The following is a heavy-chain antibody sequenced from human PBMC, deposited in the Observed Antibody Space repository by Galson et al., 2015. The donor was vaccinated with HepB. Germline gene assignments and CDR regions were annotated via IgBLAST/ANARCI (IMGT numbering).Heavy chain of an antibody. CDR1: GYTFTSYG. CDR2: ISAYNGNT. V-gene: IGHV1-18*04. D-gene: IGHD1-26*01. CDR3: ARDYRAVGATTDAFDI. J-gene: IGHJ3*02. Sequence: SVKVSCKASGYTFTSYGISWVRQAPGQGLEWMGWISAYNGNTNYAQKLQGRVTMTTDTSTSTAYMELRSLRSDDTAVYYCARDYRAVGATTDAFDIWGQGTMVTVSS.